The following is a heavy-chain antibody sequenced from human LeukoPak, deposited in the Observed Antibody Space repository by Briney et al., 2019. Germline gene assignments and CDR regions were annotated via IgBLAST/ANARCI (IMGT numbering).Heavy chain of an antibody. V-gene: IGHV1-69*05. Sequence: SVKVSCKASGGTFSSYAISWVRQAPGQGLEWMGGIIPIFGTANYAQKFQGRVTITTDESTSTAYMELSSLRSEDTAVYYCATPSPRAAHRNGAFDIWGQGTMVTVSS. D-gene: IGHD2-8*01. J-gene: IGHJ3*02. CDR2: IIPIFGTA. CDR3: ATPSPRAAHRNGAFDI. CDR1: GGTFSSYA.